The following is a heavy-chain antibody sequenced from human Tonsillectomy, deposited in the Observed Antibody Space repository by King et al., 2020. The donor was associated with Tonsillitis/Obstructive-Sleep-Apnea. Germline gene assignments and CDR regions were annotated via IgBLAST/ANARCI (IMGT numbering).Heavy chain of an antibody. V-gene: IGHV3-53*01. J-gene: IGHJ4*02. D-gene: IGHD1-26*01. CDR3: ARGSGTFEDVHFDY. CDR1: GFTVSSNY. Sequence: VQLVESGGTLIQPGGSLRLFCAASGFTVSSNYMSWVRQAPGKGLEWVSIIYSAGDTYYANSVKGRFTFSRDNSENTLFLQMKSLRAEDTAKYYCARGSGTFEDVHFDYWGQGTLVTVSS. CDR2: IYSAGDT.